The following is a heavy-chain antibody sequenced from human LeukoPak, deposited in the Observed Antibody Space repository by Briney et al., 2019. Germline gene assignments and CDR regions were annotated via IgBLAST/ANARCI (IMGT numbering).Heavy chain of an antibody. V-gene: IGHV3-48*03. J-gene: IGHJ5*02. CDR3: TRSRGSGSAPFDP. CDR2: ISSSSSTI. CDR1: GLTFSSYE. D-gene: IGHD1-26*01. Sequence: PGGSLRLSCAASGLTFSSYEMNWVRQAPGKGLEWVSYISSSSSTIYYADPVKGRFTISRDNAKNSLYLQMNSLKTEDTAVYYCTRSRGSGSAPFDPWGQGTLVTVSS.